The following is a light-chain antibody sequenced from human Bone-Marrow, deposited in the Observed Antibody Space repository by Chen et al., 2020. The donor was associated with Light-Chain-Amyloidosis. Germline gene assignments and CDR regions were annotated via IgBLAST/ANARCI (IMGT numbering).Light chain of an antibody. CDR2: EAF. CDR1: QSLLYSNGVTY. J-gene: IGKJ1*01. V-gene: IGKV2D-29*01. CDR3: MQSIHLRT. Sequence: DVVMTQTPLSLSVTPGQQASISCKSSQSLLYSNGVTYLYWFLQKPGQPPQRLIYEAFNRFSGVPHRVSGSGSGTDFTLKISRVEAEDVGTYYCMQSIHLRTFGQGTKVEIK.